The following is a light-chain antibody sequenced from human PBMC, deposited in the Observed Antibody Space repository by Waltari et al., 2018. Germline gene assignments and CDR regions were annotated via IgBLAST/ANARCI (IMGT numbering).Light chain of an antibody. J-gene: IGLJ3*02. CDR3: CSYAGRNIWV. CDR1: SSDVGFYNL. Sequence: QSALTQPASVSGSPGQSIPIPCTGTSSDVGFYNLLSWYQQHPDEAPKLMVYEVIERPSGVSNRFSGSKSGNTASLTISGLQAEDEADYYCCSYAGRNIWVFGGGTKLTVV. CDR2: EVI. V-gene: IGLV2-23*02.